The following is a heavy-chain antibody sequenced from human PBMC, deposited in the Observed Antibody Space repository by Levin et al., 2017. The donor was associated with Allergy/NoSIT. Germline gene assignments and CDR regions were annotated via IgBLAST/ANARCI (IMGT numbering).Heavy chain of an antibody. CDR3: ASTPNDWERDY. D-gene: IGHD1-26*01. V-gene: IGHV3-33*01. CDR2: IWFDGDHR. J-gene: IGHJ4*02. Sequence: PGGSLRLSCAASGFTFRNYGMHWVRQAPGKGLEWVAVIWFDGDHRYYIDSVKGRFTMSTDSSNNILYLQMNGLRVEDTAIYYCASTPNDWERDYWGQGTLVTVSS. CDR1: GFTFRNYG.